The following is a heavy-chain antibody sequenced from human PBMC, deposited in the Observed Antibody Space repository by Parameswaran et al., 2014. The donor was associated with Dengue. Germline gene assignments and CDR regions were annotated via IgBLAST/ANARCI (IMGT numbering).Heavy chain of an antibody. Sequence: ASETLSLTCTVSGYSISSGYYWGWIRQPPGKGLEWIGSIYHSGSTYYNPSLKSRVTISVDTSKNQFSLKLSSVTAADTAVYYCARAASYCGGDCYLADAFDIWGQGTMVTVSS. V-gene: IGHV4-38-2*02. J-gene: IGHJ3*02. CDR1: GYSISSGYY. D-gene: IGHD2-21*02. CDR2: IYHSGST. CDR3: ARAASYCGGDCYLADAFDI.